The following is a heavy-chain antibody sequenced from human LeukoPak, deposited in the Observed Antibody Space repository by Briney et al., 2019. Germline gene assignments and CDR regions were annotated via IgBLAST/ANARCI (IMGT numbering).Heavy chain of an antibody. Sequence: PSETLSLTCTVSGYSINSAFYWSWIRQPAGKGLEWIGRVYTSGSTNYNPSLKSRVTMSVDTSKNQFSLKLSSVTAADTAVYYCARGGGMGYYYYYMDVWGKGTTVTVSS. J-gene: IGHJ6*03. CDR1: GYSINSAFY. CDR2: VYTSGST. V-gene: IGHV4-4*07. D-gene: IGHD1-26*01. CDR3: ARGGGMGYYYYYMDV.